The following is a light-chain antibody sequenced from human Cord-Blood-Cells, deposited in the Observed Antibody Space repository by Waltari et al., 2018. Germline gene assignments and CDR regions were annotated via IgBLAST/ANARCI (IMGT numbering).Light chain of an antibody. CDR3: SSYTSSSTLYV. CDR1: SSDVGGYNY. V-gene: IGLV2-14*01. CDR2: EVS. Sequence: QSALTQPASVSGSPGQSITISCTGTSSDVGGYNYVSWYQQHPGKAPKPMIYEVSNRASGVSNRVSGSKSGNTSSLTISGLQAEDEADYYCSSYTSSSTLYVFGTGTKVTVL. J-gene: IGLJ1*01.